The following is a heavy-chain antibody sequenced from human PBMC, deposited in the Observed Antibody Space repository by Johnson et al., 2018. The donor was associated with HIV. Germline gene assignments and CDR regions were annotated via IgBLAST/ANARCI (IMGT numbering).Heavy chain of an antibody. J-gene: IGHJ3*02. CDR3: ARALEVGATTANEAFDI. V-gene: IGHV3-30-3*01. CDR2: ISYDGSNK. Sequence: QMLLVESGGGVAQPGRSLRLSCAASGFTFSSYAMHWVRQAPGKGLEWVAVISYDGSNKYYADSVKGRFTISRDNSKNTLYLQMNSLRAEDTAVYYCARALEVGATTANEAFDIWGQGTMVTVSS. CDR1: GFTFSSYA. D-gene: IGHD1-26*01.